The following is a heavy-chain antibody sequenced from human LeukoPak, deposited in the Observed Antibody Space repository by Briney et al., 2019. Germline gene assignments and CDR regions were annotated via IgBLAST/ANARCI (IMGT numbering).Heavy chain of an antibody. D-gene: IGHD1-14*01. CDR2: IYYSGST. CDR1: GGSISSCSYY. J-gene: IGHJ5*02. CDR3: ARPALPDNWFDP. Sequence: SETLSLTCTVSGGSISSCSYYWGWIRQPPGKGLEWIGSIYYSGSTYYNPSLKSRVTISVDTSKTQVSLKLSAVTAADTAVYYCARPALPDNWFDPWGQGTLVTVSS. V-gene: IGHV4-39*01.